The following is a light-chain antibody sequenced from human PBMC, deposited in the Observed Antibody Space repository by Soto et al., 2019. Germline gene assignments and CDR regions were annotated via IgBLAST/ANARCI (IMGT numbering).Light chain of an antibody. CDR1: QGISSS. V-gene: IGKV1-9*01. J-gene: IGKJ4*01. CDR2: GAS. CDR3: QQLNSYPLT. Sequence: DIQLTQSPSFLSASVGDRVTITCRASQGISSSLAWYHQEPGKAPKLLIYGASTLQSGVPSRFSGSGSGTEFTLTISSLQPEDFATYYCQQLNSYPLTFGGGTKVEIK.